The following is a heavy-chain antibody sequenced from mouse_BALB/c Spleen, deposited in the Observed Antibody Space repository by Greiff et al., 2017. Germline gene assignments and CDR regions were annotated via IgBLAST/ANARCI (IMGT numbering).Heavy chain of an antibody. Sequence: EVKLMESGGGLVKPGGSLKLSCAASGFTFSDYYMYWVRQTPEKRLEWVATISDGGSYTYYPDSVKGRFTISRDNAKNNLYLQMSSLKSEDTAMYYCARDGYYPYYYAMDYWGQGTSVTVSS. CDR3: ARDGYYPYYYAMDY. J-gene: IGHJ4*01. CDR2: ISDGGSYT. CDR1: GFTFSDYY. V-gene: IGHV5-4*02. D-gene: IGHD2-3*01.